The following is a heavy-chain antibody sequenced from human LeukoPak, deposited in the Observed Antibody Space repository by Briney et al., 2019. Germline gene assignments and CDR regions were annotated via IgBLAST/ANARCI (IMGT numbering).Heavy chain of an antibody. CDR2: INPNSGGT. CDR1: GYTFTSYT. V-gene: IGHV1-2*02. Sequence: ASVKVSCKASGYTFTSYTMNWVRQAPGQGLEWMGWINPNSGGTNYAQKFQGRVTMTRDTSISTAYMELSRLRSDDTAVYYCARGSPTKNYYYYYMDVWGKGTTVTVSS. CDR3: ARGSPTKNYYYYYMDV. J-gene: IGHJ6*03.